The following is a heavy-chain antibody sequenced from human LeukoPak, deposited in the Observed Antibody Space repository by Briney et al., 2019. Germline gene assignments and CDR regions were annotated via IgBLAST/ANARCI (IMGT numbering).Heavy chain of an antibody. Sequence: PGGSLRLSCAASGFTFDDYAMHWVRQAPGKGLEWVSGISWNSGSIGYADSVKGRFTISRDNAKNTLYLQMNSLRAEDTAVYYCAKDRRKDIVLMVYAITQHWGQGTLVTVSS. D-gene: IGHD2-8*01. CDR2: ISWNSGSI. J-gene: IGHJ1*01. CDR3: AKDRRKDIVLMVYAITQH. V-gene: IGHV3-9*01. CDR1: GFTFDDYA.